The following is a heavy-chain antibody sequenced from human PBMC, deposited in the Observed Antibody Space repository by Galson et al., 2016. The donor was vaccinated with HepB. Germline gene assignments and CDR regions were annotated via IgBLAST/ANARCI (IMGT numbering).Heavy chain of an antibody. J-gene: IGHJ5*02. V-gene: IGHV3-30*18. CDR1: GFTFGSSG. D-gene: IGHD3-16*01. CDR3: AKDGGVSGLNWLDT. Sequence: SLRLSCAASGFTFGSSGMHWVRQFPGKGLEWVALISYDGSNKYHADSVKGRFTISRENSKNTLYLQMDGLRPEDTAVYYCAKDGGVSGLNWLDTWGQGTLGTVSS. CDR2: ISYDGSNK.